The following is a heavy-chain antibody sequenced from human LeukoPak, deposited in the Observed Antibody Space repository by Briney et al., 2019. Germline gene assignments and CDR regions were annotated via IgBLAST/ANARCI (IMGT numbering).Heavy chain of an antibody. J-gene: IGHJ6*03. CDR3: ARHGRQYNHMDV. Sequence: SETLSLTCTVSGGSISTYYWSWIRQPPGKGPEWIGYISNSGSTNYNPSLKSRLTLSVDMSENQFSLKLTSVTAADTAVYYCARHGRQYNHMDVWGRGTTVTVSS. CDR1: GGSISTYY. V-gene: IGHV4-59*08. CDR2: ISNSGST.